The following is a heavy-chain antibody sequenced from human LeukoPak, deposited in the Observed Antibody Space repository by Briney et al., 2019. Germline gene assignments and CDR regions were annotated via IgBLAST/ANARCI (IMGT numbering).Heavy chain of an antibody. CDR3: ARGKLDYDILTGYYRNNWFDP. V-gene: IGHV4-34*01. D-gene: IGHD3-9*01. Sequence: SETLSLTCAVCGGSFSGYYWSWIRQPPGKGLEWIGEINHSGSTNYNPSLKSRLTISVDTSKNQFSLKLSSVTAADTAVYYCARGKLDYDILTGYYRNNWFDPWGQGTLVTVSS. J-gene: IGHJ5*02. CDR2: INHSGST. CDR1: GGSFSGYY.